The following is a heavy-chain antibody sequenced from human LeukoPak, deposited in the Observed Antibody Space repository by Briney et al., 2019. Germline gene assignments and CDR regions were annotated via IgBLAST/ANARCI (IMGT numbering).Heavy chain of an antibody. CDR1: GFIFNDSW. CDR3: ATGANLFQY. CDR2: IRHDGSEK. J-gene: IGHJ4*02. Sequence: GGSLRLSCAASGFIFNDSWMSWVRQAPGKGLEWVANIRHDGSEKYYLDSVRGRFTIFRDNAKNAVYLQMNNLRGEDTAVYYCATGANLFQYWGQGTLVTVSS. V-gene: IGHV3-7*03. D-gene: IGHD4/OR15-4a*01.